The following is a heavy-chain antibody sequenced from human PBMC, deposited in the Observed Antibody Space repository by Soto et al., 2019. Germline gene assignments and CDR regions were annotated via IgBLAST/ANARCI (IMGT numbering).Heavy chain of an antibody. J-gene: IGHJ3*02. Sequence: GGSLRLSCAVSGFSVSNTYMSWVRQAPGKGLEWISVIYRGRATYYADSVKDRFTISRDDSRNTVYLQMNSLTTEDTAVYFCARDRSDSSRADSFDIWGQGTMVTVSS. CDR1: GFSVSNTY. D-gene: IGHD6-25*01. V-gene: IGHV3-53*01. CDR3: ARDRSDSSRADSFDI. CDR2: IYRGRAT.